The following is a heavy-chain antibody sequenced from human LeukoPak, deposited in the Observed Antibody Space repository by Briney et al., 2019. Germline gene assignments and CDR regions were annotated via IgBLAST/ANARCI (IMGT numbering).Heavy chain of an antibody. D-gene: IGHD1-26*01. Sequence: GGSLRLSCAASGFTFSGSAMYWVRQASGKGLEWVGRIRSKANSYATAYAASVKGRFTISRDDSKNTAYLQMKSLKTEDTAVYYCTRHGSGSYKSAFDIWGQGTMVTVSS. CDR2: IRSKANSYAT. CDR1: GFTFSGSA. CDR3: TRHGSGSYKSAFDI. J-gene: IGHJ3*02. V-gene: IGHV3-73*01.